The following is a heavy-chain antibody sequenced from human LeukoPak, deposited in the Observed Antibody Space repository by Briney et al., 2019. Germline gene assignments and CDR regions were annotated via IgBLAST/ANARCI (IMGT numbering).Heavy chain of an antibody. Sequence: GGSLRLSRAASGFTFSTYALTWVRQAPGKGLEWVSTIGGSGGVTYYADSVKGRFTISRDNSKNTLYLQMNGLRAEDTAVYYCAKDGRGGDCTSASCTNWFGPWGQGTLVTVSS. CDR2: IGGSGGVT. D-gene: IGHD2-2*01. J-gene: IGHJ5*02. CDR1: GFTFSTYA. V-gene: IGHV3-23*01. CDR3: AKDGRGGDCTSASCTNWFGP.